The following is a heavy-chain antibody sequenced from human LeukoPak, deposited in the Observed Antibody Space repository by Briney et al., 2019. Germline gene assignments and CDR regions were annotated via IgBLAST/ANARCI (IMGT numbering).Heavy chain of an antibody. J-gene: IGHJ4*02. CDR2: INHSGST. CDR1: GGSFSGYY. V-gene: IGHV4-34*01. D-gene: IGHD3-22*01. Sequence: SETLSLTCAVYGGSFSGYYWSWLRQPPGKGLEWVGEINHSGSTNYNPSLKSRVTISVDTSKNQFSLKLSSVTAADTAVYYCARFDSSGYYGGQGTLVTVSS. CDR3: ARFDSSGYY.